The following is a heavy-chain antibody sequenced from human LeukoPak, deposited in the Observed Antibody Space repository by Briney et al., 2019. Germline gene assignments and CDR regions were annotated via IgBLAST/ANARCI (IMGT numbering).Heavy chain of an antibody. CDR3: ARVEYSSGWPLDY. D-gene: IGHD6-19*01. Sequence: PGGSLRLSCAASGFTFSSYGMHWVRQAPGKGLEWVAVIWYDGSNKYYADSVKGRFTISRNNSKNTLYLQMNSLRAEDTAVYYCARVEYSSGWPLDYWGQGTLVTFSS. CDR1: GFTFSSYG. V-gene: IGHV3-33*01. CDR2: IWYDGSNK. J-gene: IGHJ4*02.